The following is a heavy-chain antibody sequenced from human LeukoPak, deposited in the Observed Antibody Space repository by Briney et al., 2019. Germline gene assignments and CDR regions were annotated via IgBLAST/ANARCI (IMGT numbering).Heavy chain of an antibody. D-gene: IGHD2-21*02. Sequence: GGSLRLSCATSGFIFNNYDPHWVRQAPGKGLEWLATISRDGKRQFYTDSVKGRSTISRDDSRNTLYLQMNSLRPEDTAVYYCARDRLNRAYCGNDCYSAAFDYWGQGTLVTVSS. V-gene: IGHV3-30*03. CDR2: ISRDGKRQ. J-gene: IGHJ4*02. CDR3: ARDRLNRAYCGNDCYSAAFDY. CDR1: GFIFNNYD.